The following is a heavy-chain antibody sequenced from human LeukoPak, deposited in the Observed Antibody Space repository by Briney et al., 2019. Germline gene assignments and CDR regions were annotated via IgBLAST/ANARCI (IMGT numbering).Heavy chain of an antibody. CDR1: GGAINSYH. D-gene: IGHD3-9*01. CDR2: IYYSGNT. J-gene: IGHJ3*02. Sequence: SETLSLTCTVSGGAINSYHWTWIRQPPGKGLEWIGYIYYSGNTDYSPSLKSRVTISVDTSKKQFSLKLRSVTAADTAVYYCARVGYDILTGYYKLNAFDIWGQGTMVTVSS. V-gene: IGHV4-59*01. CDR3: ARVGYDILTGYYKLNAFDI.